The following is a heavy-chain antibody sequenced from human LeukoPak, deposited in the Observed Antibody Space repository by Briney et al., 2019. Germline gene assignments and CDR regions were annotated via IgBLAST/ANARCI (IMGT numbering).Heavy chain of an antibody. CDR3: TRTLQSGHSDY. CDR1: GGSLSGYY. J-gene: IGHJ4*02. V-gene: IGHV4-59*08. D-gene: IGHD4-11*01. CDR2: IYNDGRT. Sequence: SETLSLTCSVPGGSLSGYYWSWIRQTPEKGLGWGGYIYNDGRTNYNPSLQSRATISVDTSHHQFSLKLKSVTAADTAVYFCTRTLQSGHSDYWGQRTRVTVSS.